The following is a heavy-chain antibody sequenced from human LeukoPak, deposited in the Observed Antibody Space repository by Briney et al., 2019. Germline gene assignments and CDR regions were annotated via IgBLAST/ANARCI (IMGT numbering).Heavy chain of an antibody. Sequence: PGGSLRLSCAASGFTFSTYSMSWVRQAPGKGLEWIGEINHSGSTNYNPSLKSRVTISVDTSKNQLSLKLSSVTAADTAVYYCARGVSRYYYDSSGYYRDDAFDIWGQGTMVTVSS. V-gene: IGHV4-34*01. CDR1: GFTFSTYS. CDR2: INHSGST. D-gene: IGHD3-22*01. CDR3: ARGVSRYYYDSSGYYRDDAFDI. J-gene: IGHJ3*02.